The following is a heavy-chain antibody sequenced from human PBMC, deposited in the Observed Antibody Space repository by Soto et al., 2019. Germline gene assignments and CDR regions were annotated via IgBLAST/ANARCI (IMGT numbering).Heavy chain of an antibody. V-gene: IGHV1-18*01. CDR3: ARDLGDQLVDD. J-gene: IGHJ4*02. CDR1: GYTFTSYG. Sequence: QVKLVQPGAEVKKPGASVKVSCKASGYTFTSYGISWVRQAPGQGLEWMGWISGYNGSTKAAQKIQGRVTMTTDTSTSTAYMELRSLRADDTAGYYCARDLGDQLVDDWGQGTLVTVSS. D-gene: IGHD1-26*01. CDR2: ISGYNGST.